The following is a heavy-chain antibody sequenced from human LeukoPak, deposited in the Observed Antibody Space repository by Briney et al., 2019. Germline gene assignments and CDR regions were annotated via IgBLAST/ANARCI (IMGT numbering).Heavy chain of an antibody. CDR1: GGSISSSSYY. CDR3: ARVSNYYGSGSYPQY. J-gene: IGHJ4*02. CDR2: IYYSGST. V-gene: IGHV4-39*01. Sequence: PSETLSLTCTVSGGSISSSSYYWGWIRQPPGKGLEWIGSIYYSGSTYYNPSLKSRVTISVDTSKNQFSLKLSSVTAADTAVYYCARVSNYYGSGSYPQYWGQGTLVTVSS. D-gene: IGHD3-10*01.